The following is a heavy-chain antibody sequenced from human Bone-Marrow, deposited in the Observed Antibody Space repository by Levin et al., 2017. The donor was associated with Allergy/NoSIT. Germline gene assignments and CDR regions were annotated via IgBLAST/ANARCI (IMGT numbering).Heavy chain of an antibody. V-gene: IGHV4-34*01. CDR3: ARLVMGLLLWFGDLRVWFDP. Sequence: SETLSLTCAVYGGSFSGYYGSWIRQPPGKGLEWIGEINHSGSTNYNPSLKSRVTISVDTSKNQFSLKLSAVTAGDTAVYYWARLVMGLLLWFGDLRVWFDPWGQGTLVTVSS. D-gene: IGHD3-10*01. CDR1: GGSFSGYY. CDR2: INHSGST. J-gene: IGHJ5*02.